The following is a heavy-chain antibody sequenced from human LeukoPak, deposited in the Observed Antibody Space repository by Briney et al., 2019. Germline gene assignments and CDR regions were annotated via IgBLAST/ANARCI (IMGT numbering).Heavy chain of an antibody. Sequence: PGGSLRLSCAASGFTFSGSALHWVRQAFGRGLEWVGRIRSTANGYATAYAASVKGRFTISREDSKNTAYLQMDSLKTEDTAVYYCTGNYYGSGSYADFDYWGQGTLVTVSS. J-gene: IGHJ4*02. V-gene: IGHV3-73*01. CDR2: IRSTANGYAT. CDR3: TGNYYGSGSYADFDY. CDR1: GFTFSGSA. D-gene: IGHD3-10*01.